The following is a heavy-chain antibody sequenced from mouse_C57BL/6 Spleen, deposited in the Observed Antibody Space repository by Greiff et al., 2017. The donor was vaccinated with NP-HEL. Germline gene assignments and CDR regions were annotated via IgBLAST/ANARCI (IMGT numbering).Heavy chain of an antibody. CDR2: ISSGGSYT. CDR1: GFTFSSYG. Sequence: EVKLEESGGDLVKPGGSLKLSCAASGFTFSSYGMSWVRQTPDKRLEWVATISSGGSYTYYPDSVKGRFTISRDNAKNTLYLQMSSLKSEDTAMYYCARRGDFDYWGQGTTLTVSS. V-gene: IGHV5-6*02. J-gene: IGHJ2*01. CDR3: ARRGDFDY.